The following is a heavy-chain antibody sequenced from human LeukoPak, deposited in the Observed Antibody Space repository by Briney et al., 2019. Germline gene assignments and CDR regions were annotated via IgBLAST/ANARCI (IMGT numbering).Heavy chain of an antibody. J-gene: IGHJ6*02. Sequence: SETLSLTCAVYGGSFSGYYWSWIRQPPGKGLEWIGEINHSGSTYYNPSLKSRVTISVDTSKNQFSLKLSSVTAADTAVYYCARRGYSSSWYDYYYYGMDVWGQGTTVTVSS. D-gene: IGHD6-13*01. V-gene: IGHV4-34*01. CDR1: GGSFSGYY. CDR2: INHSGST. CDR3: ARRGYSSSWYDYYYYGMDV.